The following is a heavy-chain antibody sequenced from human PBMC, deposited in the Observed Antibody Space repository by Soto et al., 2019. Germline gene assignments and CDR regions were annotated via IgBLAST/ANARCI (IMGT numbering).Heavy chain of an antibody. CDR1: GGSISSGGYY. CDR2: IYYSGST. J-gene: IGHJ5*02. V-gene: IGHV4-31*03. Sequence: SETLSLTCTVSGGSISSGGYYWSWIRQHPGKGLEWIGYIYYSGSTYYNPSLKSRVTISVDTSKNQFSLKLSSVTAADTAVHYCARMRIAAAGNNWFDPWGQGTLVTVS. D-gene: IGHD6-13*01. CDR3: ARMRIAAAGNNWFDP.